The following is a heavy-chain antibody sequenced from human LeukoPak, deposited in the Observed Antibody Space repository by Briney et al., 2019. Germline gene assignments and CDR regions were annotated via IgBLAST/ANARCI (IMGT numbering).Heavy chain of an antibody. CDR3: AKETYYDSSGYYDGYFDY. J-gene: IGHJ4*02. V-gene: IGHV3-23*01. CDR2: ISGSGGST. CDR1: GFTFCSYA. D-gene: IGHD3-22*01. Sequence: GGSLRLSCAASGFTFCSYAMHWVRQAPGKGLEWVSAISGSGGSTYYADSVKGRFTISRDNSKNTLYLQMNSLRAEDTAVYYCAKETYYDSSGYYDGYFDYWGQGTLVTVSS.